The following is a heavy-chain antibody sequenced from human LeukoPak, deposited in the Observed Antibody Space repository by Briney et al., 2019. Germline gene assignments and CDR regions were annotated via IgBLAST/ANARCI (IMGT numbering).Heavy chain of an antibody. CDR2: IIPMFGTA. Sequence: GASVKVSCKTSGDTFSSYAFSWVRQAPGQGLEWMGGIIPMFGTAIYAQKFQGRVTITADESTTTVYMDLSSLRSEDTAVYFCARLRGYFDSANYSGHGYWGQGTLVTVSS. CDR1: GDTFSSYA. CDR3: ARLRGYFDSANYSGHGY. D-gene: IGHD3-10*01. J-gene: IGHJ4*02. V-gene: IGHV1-69*13.